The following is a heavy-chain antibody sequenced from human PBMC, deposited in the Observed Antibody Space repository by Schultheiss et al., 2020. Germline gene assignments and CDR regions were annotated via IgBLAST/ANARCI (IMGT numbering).Heavy chain of an antibody. CDR1: GGSVSRGSYF. D-gene: IGHD2-15*01. CDR3: ARGLGYCSGGSCYAY. J-gene: IGHJ4*02. V-gene: IGHV4-61*01. Sequence: SETLSLTCTVSGGSVSRGSYFWSWIRQPPGKGLEWIGYIYYNGSTNYNPSLKSRVTISLDTSKNQFSLKLNSVTAADTAVYYCARGLGYCSGGSCYAYWGQGTLVTVSS. CDR2: IYYNGST.